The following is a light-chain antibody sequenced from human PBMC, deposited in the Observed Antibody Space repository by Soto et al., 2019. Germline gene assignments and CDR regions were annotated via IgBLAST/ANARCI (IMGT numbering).Light chain of an antibody. CDR3: QQYNNWPWT. J-gene: IGKJ1*01. V-gene: IGKV3-15*01. Sequence: EIVLTQSPGTLSLSPGERATLSCRASQSVSSNYLAWYQQKPVQAPRFLISGASTRAPGVPARFSGGGSGTDFTLTISSLQSEDFAVYYCQQYNNWPWTFGQGTKVDIK. CDR2: GAS. CDR1: QSVSSN.